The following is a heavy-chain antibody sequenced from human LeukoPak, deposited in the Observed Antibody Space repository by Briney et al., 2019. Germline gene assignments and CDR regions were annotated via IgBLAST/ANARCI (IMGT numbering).Heavy chain of an antibody. Sequence: PLASVKVSCKASGYTFTGYYMHWVRQAPGQGLEWMGWINPNSGGTNYAQKFQGRVTMTRDTSISTAYMELSRLRSDDTAVYYCAVGLRLRFLERQFDYWGQGTLVTVSS. D-gene: IGHD3-3*01. V-gene: IGHV1-2*02. CDR2: INPNSGGT. CDR1: GYTFTGYY. J-gene: IGHJ4*02. CDR3: AVGLRLRFLERQFDY.